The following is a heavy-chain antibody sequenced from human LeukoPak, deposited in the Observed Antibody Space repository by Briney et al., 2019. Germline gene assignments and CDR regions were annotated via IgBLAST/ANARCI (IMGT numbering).Heavy chain of an antibody. CDR3: ASQWAYDRYFDL. CDR2: INTSGST. V-gene: IGHV4-4*07. CDR1: GCSISSYD. D-gene: IGHD3-22*01. Sequence: SDTLSLTCTVSGCSISSYDWSWIRQPAGKGLEWIGRINTSGSTNYNPTLKSRITISVDKSKNQFSLKLSSVTAADTAVYYCASQWAYDRYFDLWGRGTLVTVSS. J-gene: IGHJ2*01.